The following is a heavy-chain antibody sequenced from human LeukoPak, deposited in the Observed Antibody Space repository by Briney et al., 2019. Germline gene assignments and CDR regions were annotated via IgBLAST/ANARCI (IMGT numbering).Heavy chain of an antibody. J-gene: IGHJ5*02. D-gene: IGHD1-26*01. CDR2: IYHSGTT. V-gene: IGHV4-38-2*02. Sequence: SETLSLTCTVSAYSISDGFVWGFIRQPPGKGLEWIASIYHSGTTYYNPSLRSRVTMSVDTSNNEFSLKLSSVTAADTAMYFCTRLSHVAGAPKVSWFDPWGQGTLVTVSS. CDR3: TRLSHVAGAPKVSWFDP. CDR1: AYSISDGFV.